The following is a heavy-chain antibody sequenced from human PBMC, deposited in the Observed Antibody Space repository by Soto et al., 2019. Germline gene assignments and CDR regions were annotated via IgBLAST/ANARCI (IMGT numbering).Heavy chain of an antibody. D-gene: IGHD6-19*01. V-gene: IGHV5-51*01. J-gene: IGHJ4*02. Sequence: GESLKISCKGSGYSFTTYWIGWVRQMPGKGLEWMGIIFPADSDTIYNPSFQGQVTISADKSISTAYLQWSSLKASDTAIYYCARDNGAEEQWPGCCTDYWGQGTLVTVSS. CDR1: GYSFTTYW. CDR2: IFPADSDT. CDR3: ARDNGAEEQWPGCCTDY.